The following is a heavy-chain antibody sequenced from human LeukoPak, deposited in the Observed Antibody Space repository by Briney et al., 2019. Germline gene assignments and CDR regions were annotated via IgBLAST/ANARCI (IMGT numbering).Heavy chain of an antibody. J-gene: IGHJ4*02. CDR2: ISNDGSQT. Sequence: GGSPRLSCAASGLTFSSYGFHWVRQAPGKGLEWVAAISNDGSQTYYAESAKGRFTFSRDNSKNTLYLQMNSLRAEDTAVYFCAKDYQRFDYWGQGTLVTVSS. D-gene: IGHD3-16*02. V-gene: IGHV3-30*18. CDR3: AKDYQRFDY. CDR1: GLTFSSYG.